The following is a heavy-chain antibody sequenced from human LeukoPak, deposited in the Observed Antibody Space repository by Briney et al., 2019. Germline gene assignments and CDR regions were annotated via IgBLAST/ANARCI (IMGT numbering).Heavy chain of an antibody. CDR2: VYYSGTT. V-gene: IGHV4-39*01. J-gene: IGHJ5*02. D-gene: IGHD3-3*01. CDR1: GGSILSSSFY. Sequence: SSETLSLTCIVSGGSILSSSFYWGWIRQPPGKALEWIGNVYYSGTTFYNPSLKSRVTMSVDSSKNQFSLKLSSVTAADTAVYYCARHVLGVKSGHSDFWSGSYNTHRTSNSWFDPWGQGILVTVSS. CDR3: ARHVLGVKSGHSDFWSGSYNTHRTSNSWFDP.